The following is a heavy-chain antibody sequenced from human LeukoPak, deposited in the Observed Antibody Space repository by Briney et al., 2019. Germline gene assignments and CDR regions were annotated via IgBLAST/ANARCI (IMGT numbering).Heavy chain of an antibody. V-gene: IGHV3-20*04. CDR2: INWNGGST. Sequence: ETLSLTCAVSGGSISSNSYYWGWIRQPPGKGLEWVSGINWNGGSTGYADSVKGRFTISRDNAKSSLYLQMNSLRAEDTALYYCARGSPGKAYYYYYMDVWGKGTTVTVSS. J-gene: IGHJ6*03. CDR3: ARGSPGKAYYYYYMDV. D-gene: IGHD1-14*01. CDR1: GGSISSNSYY.